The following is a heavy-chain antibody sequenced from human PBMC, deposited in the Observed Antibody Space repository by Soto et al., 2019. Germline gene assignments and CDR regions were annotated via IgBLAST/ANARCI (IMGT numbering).Heavy chain of an antibody. Sequence: GGSLRLSCAASGFTFSNAWMNWVRQAPGKGLEWVGRIKSKTDGGTTDYAAPVKGRFTISRDDSKNTLYLQMNSLKTEDTAVYYCTTEPDPVVVAATVYWGQGTLVTVSS. CDR2: IKSKTDGGTT. J-gene: IGHJ4*02. CDR1: GFTFSNAW. CDR3: TTEPDPVVVAATVY. V-gene: IGHV3-15*07. D-gene: IGHD2-15*01.